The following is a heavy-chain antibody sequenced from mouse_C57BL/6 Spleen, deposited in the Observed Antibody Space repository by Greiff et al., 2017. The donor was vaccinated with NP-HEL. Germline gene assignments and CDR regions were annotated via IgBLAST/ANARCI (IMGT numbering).Heavy chain of an antibody. J-gene: IGHJ3*01. CDR1: GFTFSDYG. CDR2: ISSGSSTI. CDR3: AGLAY. V-gene: IGHV5-17*01. Sequence: EVQLVESGGGLVKPGGSLKLSCAASGFTFSDYGMHWVRQAPEKGLEWVAYISSGSSTIYYADTVKGRFTISRDNAKNTLFLHMTSLRSEDTAMYYCAGLAYWGQGTLVTVSA.